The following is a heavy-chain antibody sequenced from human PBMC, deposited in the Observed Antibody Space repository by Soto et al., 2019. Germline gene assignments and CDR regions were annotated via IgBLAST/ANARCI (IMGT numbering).Heavy chain of an antibody. CDR1: GFTFSSYG. CDR3: ARDRITMVRGVTYYYGMDV. Sequence: PGGSLRLSCAASGFTFSSYGMHWVRQAPGKGLEWVAVIWYDGSNKYYADSVKGRFTISRDNSKNTLYLQMNSLRAEDTAVYYCARDRITMVRGVTYYYGMDVWGQGTTVTVSS. J-gene: IGHJ6*02. CDR2: IWYDGSNK. D-gene: IGHD3-10*01. V-gene: IGHV3-33*01.